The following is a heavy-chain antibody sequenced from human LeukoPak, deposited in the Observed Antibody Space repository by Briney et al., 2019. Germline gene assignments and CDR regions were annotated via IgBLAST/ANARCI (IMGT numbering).Heavy chain of an antibody. CDR2: IWYDGSKK. CDR1: GFPFSSYG. Sequence: GGSLRLSCAASGFPFSSYGMHWVRQAPGKGLEWVAVIWYDGSKKYYGNSVKGRFTTSRDNSKNTLYLQVNSLRAEDTAVYYCARIYCGGDCLDAAPLSDAFDIWGQGTMVTVSS. V-gene: IGHV3-33*01. D-gene: IGHD2-21*02. CDR3: ARIYCGGDCLDAAPLSDAFDI. J-gene: IGHJ3*02.